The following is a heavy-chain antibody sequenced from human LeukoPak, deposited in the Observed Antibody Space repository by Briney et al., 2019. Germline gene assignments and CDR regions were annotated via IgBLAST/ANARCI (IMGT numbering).Heavy chain of an antibody. V-gene: IGHV3-48*04. J-gene: IGHJ4*02. CDR2: ISPGSGTI. Sequence: GGSLRLSCAASGFTFSTYSMNWVRQAPGKGLEWVSYISPGSGTIHYADSVKGRFTISRDNAENSLYLQMNSLRAEDTAMYYCVRDPSLYCSSNTCYDLDYWGQGTLVTVSS. D-gene: IGHD2/OR15-2a*01. CDR3: VRDPSLYCSSNTCYDLDY. CDR1: GFTFSTYS.